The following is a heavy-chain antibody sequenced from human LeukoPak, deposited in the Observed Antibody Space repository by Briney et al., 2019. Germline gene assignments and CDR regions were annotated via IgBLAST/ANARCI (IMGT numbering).Heavy chain of an antibody. CDR3: ARRGYCSSTSCYGSWFDP. D-gene: IGHD2-2*01. V-gene: IGHV3-30*03. Sequence: PGRSLRLSCAASGFTFSSYGMHWVRQAPGKGLEWVAVISYDGSNKYYADSVKGRFTISRDNSKNTLYLQMNSLRAEDTAVYYCARRGYCSSTSCYGSWFDPWGQGTLVTVSS. CDR1: GFTFSSYG. J-gene: IGHJ5*02. CDR2: ISYDGSNK.